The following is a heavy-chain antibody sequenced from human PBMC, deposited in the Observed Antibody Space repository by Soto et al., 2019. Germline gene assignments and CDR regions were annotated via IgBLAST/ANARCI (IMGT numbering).Heavy chain of an antibody. J-gene: IGHJ4*02. V-gene: IGHV2-5*02. CDR1: GFSLTTSGVG. CDR3: AHRVLRTVFGLVTTTAIYFDF. CDR2: IYWDDDK. Sequence: QITLNESGPTVVRPTETLTLTCRFSGFSLTTSGVGVGWIRQSPGXAPEWLALIYWDDDKRYSASLKSRLTITKDTSKNQVVLTVSDLDPTDTATYYCAHRVLRTVFGLVTTTAIYFDFWGQGTPVAVSS. D-gene: IGHD3-3*01.